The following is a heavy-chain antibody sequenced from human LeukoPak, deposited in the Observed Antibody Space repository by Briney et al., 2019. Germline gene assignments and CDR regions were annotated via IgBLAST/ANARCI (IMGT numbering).Heavy chain of an antibody. CDR1: GFTFSSYA. D-gene: IGHD4/OR15-4a*01. V-gene: IGHV3-23*01. CDR3: AKGGATAFDP. J-gene: IGHJ5*02. Sequence: GGSLRLSCAASGFTFSSYAMSWVRQTPGKGLEWVSVISGSGGNTNTADSVKGRFTISRDNSKYTLFLQMNSLRAEDTAVYYYAKGGATAFDPWGQGTLVTVSS. CDR2: ISGSGGNT.